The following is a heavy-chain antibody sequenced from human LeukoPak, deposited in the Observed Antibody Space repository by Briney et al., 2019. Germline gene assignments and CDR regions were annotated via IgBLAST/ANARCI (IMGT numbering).Heavy chain of an antibody. CDR1: GASIGSSSFY. CDR3: ARALNDIVVVVAANPAYFDF. J-gene: IGHJ4*02. CDR2: ISYSGGS. D-gene: IGHD2-15*01. Sequence: PSETLSLTCSVSGASIGSSSFYWGWIRRPPGKGLGWLGTISYSGGSYYNPSLKSRVTMSVDTSRNQFSLKLTSVTVADAAVYYCARALNDIVVVVAANPAYFDFWGQGNLVIVSS. V-gene: IGHV4-39*01.